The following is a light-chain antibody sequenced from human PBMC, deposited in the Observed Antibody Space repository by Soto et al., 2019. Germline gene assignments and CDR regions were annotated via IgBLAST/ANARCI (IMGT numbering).Light chain of an antibody. CDR1: QSVTNSY. J-gene: IGKJ1*01. Sequence: EIVLTQSPGTLSLSPGERATLSCRASQSVTNSYLAWYQQKPGQAPRLLIYGASSRATGIPDRFSGSGSGTDFTLTISRLEPEDFAVYYCQQYGRSRWTFGQGTKVDIK. CDR2: GAS. V-gene: IGKV3-20*01. CDR3: QQYGRSRWT.